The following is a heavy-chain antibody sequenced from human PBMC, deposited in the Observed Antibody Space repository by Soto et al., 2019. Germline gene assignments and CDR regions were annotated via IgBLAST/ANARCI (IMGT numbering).Heavy chain of an antibody. D-gene: IGHD2-15*01. V-gene: IGHV3-48*02. Sequence: EVQLVESGGGLVQRGGSLRLSCAASGFTFGIYSMNWVRQAPGKGLEWISYINGSSSTMYYADSVKGRFIISRDNADNSLYLQMNSLRDADTAVYYSARGDRFRCSCDRCFSDGLFLSWGQGTLVTVSS. J-gene: IGHJ5*02. CDR1: GFTFGIYS. CDR2: INGSSSTM. CDR3: ARGDRFRCSCDRCFSDGLFLS.